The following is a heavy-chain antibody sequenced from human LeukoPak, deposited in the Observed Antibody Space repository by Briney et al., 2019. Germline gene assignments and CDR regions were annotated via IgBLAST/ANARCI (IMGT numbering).Heavy chain of an antibody. CDR1: GFTFSSYA. CDR3: ARKSVAAIPPLY. CDR2: ITGRGAST. J-gene: IGHJ4*02. V-gene: IGHV3-23*01. D-gene: IGHD2-21*02. Sequence: PGGSLRLXCAASGFTFSSYAMSWDRQAPGKGLEWVSGITGRGASTYYADSVKGRFTISRDNSKYTLYLQMNSLRAEDTATYYCARKSVAAIPPLYWGQGTLVTVSS.